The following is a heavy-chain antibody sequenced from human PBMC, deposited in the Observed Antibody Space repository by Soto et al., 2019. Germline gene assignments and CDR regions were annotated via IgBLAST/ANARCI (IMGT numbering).Heavy chain of an antibody. Sequence: SVKVSCKASGGTFSSYAISWVRQAPGQGLEWMGGIIPIFGTANYAQKFQGRVTITADKSTSTAYMELSSLRSEDTAVYYCASGGITIFGVPGPPRAMDVWGQGTTVTVSS. D-gene: IGHD3-3*01. CDR2: IIPIFGTA. J-gene: IGHJ6*02. CDR3: ASGGITIFGVPGPPRAMDV. V-gene: IGHV1-69*06. CDR1: GGTFSSYA.